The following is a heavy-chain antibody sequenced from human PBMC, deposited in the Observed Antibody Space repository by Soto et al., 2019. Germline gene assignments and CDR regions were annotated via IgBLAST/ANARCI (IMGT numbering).Heavy chain of an antibody. J-gene: IGHJ4*02. Sequence: EVQLVESGGGLVQPGGSLRLSCAASGFRFSSYSMNWVRQAPGKGLEWLSSISGSSTNIHYADSVKGRFTISRDNAENTLSLQMDSLRAEDTAVYYCARSYDFWSGQGHYFDYWGQGILVTVSS. CDR1: GFRFSSYS. D-gene: IGHD3-3*01. CDR3: ARSYDFWSGQGHYFDY. V-gene: IGHV3-21*01. CDR2: ISGSSTNI.